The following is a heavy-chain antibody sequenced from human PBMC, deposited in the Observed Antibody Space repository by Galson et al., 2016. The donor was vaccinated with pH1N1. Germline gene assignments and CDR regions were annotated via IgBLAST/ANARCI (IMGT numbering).Heavy chain of an antibody. CDR1: GYIFTSYW. CDR3: ARLRGCITVVREVYFDL. Sequence: QSGAEVKKPGESLKISCRGSGYIFTSYWIAWVRQKPGKGLEWMGIVYPGDSDTRYSPSFRGLFTFSADKSIGTAYLQWSSLEASDTAIYYCARLRGCITVVREVYFDLWGQGTLVTVSP. J-gene: IGHJ4*02. CDR2: VYPGDSDT. D-gene: IGHD3-10*01. V-gene: IGHV5-51*03.